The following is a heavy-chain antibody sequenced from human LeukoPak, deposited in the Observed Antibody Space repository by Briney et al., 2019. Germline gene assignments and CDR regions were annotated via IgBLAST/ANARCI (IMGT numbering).Heavy chain of an antibody. V-gene: IGHV5-51*01. D-gene: IGHD1-14*01. CDR1: GYSFTSYW. CDR3: ARDRGNQRGYYYYYMDV. J-gene: IGHJ6*03. Sequence: GESLKISCKGSGYSFTSYWIGWVRQMPGKGLEWMGIIYPGDSDTRYSPSFQGQVTISADKSISTAYLQWSSLKASDTAMYYCARDRGNQRGYYYYYMDVWGKGTTVTVSS. CDR2: IYPGDSDT.